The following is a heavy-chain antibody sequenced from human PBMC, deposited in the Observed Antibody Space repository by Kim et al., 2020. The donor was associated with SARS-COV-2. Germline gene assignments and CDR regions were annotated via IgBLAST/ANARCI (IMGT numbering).Heavy chain of an antibody. V-gene: IGHV3-21*01. CDR1: GFTFSSYS. CDR2: ISSSSRYI. J-gene: IGHJ3*02. D-gene: IGHD5-12*01. CDR3: ARSGLDGYNLDDAVDI. Sequence: GGSLRLSCAASGFTFSSYSMNWVRQAPGKGLEWVSSISSSSRYIYYADSVKGRFTISRDNDKNSLYLQMNSLRAEDTAVYYCARSGLDGYNLDDAVDIWGQGTMVTVSS.